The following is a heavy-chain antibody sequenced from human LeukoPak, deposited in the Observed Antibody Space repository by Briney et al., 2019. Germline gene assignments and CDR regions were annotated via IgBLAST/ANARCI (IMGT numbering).Heavy chain of an antibody. CDR1: GGSISSSSYY. CDR2: IYYSGST. V-gene: IGHV4-39*07. Sequence: KPSETLSLTCTVSGGSISSSSYYWGWIRQPPGKGLEWIGSIYYSGSTYYNPSLKSRVTISVDTSKDQFSLKLSSVTAADTAVYYCARGRLLWFGETLGWFDPWGQGTLVTVSS. J-gene: IGHJ5*02. D-gene: IGHD3-10*01. CDR3: ARGRLLWFGETLGWFDP.